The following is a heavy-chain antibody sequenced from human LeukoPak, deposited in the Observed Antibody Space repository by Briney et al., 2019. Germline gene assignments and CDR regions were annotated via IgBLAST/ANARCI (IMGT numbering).Heavy chain of an antibody. Sequence: SEGSLSLSCAASGFSFSSYGMNWVRQAPGKGLEWVSYISGTSTNIYYADSVKGRFTISRDNAMNSLHLQMNSLRDEDTAVYYCATNPARAYFDNWGQGALVAVSS. J-gene: IGHJ4*02. CDR2: ISGTSTNI. CDR3: ATNPARAYFDN. CDR1: GFSFSSYG. V-gene: IGHV3-48*02.